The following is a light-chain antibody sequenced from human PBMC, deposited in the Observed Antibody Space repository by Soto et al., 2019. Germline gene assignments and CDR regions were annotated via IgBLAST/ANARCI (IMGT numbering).Light chain of an antibody. CDR3: AAWDDSLNGWV. J-gene: IGLJ3*02. Sequence: QSVLTQPPSASGTPGQRVTISCSGSSSNIGSDTANWYRQLPGTAPKLLIYSNDQRPSGVPDRFSGSKSGTSASLAISGLQSEDEADYYCAAWDDSLNGWVFGGGTKVTVL. V-gene: IGLV1-44*01. CDR2: SND. CDR1: SSNIGSDT.